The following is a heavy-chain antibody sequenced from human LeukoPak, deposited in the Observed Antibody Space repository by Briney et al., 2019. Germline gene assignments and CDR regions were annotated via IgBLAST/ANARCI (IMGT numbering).Heavy chain of an antibody. D-gene: IGHD3/OR15-3a*01. CDR2: IYYSGST. Sequence: SETLSLTCSVSGASFTSHYWGWIRQPPGKGLEWIGNIYYSGSTNYNPSLKSRVTISVDTSRNQFSLKLSSVTAADTAVYYCARGRVDVDYWGQGTLVTVSS. CDR3: ARGRVDVDY. V-gene: IGHV4-59*11. J-gene: IGHJ4*02. CDR1: GASFTSHY.